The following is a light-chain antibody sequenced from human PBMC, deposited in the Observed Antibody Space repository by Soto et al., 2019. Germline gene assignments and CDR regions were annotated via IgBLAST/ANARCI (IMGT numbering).Light chain of an antibody. CDR1: SSDVGFYNY. V-gene: IGLV2-14*01. Sequence: QSALTQPASVSGSPGQSITISCTGASSDVGFYNYVSWYQQNPGKAPKLLIYEVSNRPSGVSNRFSGSRSGNTASLTISGLQAEDEADYYCSSYTRSSTVVFGGGTKVTVL. CDR3: SSYTRSSTVV. J-gene: IGLJ3*02. CDR2: EVS.